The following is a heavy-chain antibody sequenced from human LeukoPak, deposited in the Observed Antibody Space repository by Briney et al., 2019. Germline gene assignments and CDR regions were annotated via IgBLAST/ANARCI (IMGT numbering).Heavy chain of an antibody. Sequence: GGSLRLSCAASGFTFSSYAMSWVRQVPGKGLEWVSAISGSGGSTYYADSVKGRFTISRDNSKNTLYLQMNSLRAEDTAIYYCAKDLGDSSGYNPLDYWGQGTLVTVSS. J-gene: IGHJ4*02. CDR1: GFTFSSYA. CDR2: ISGSGGST. D-gene: IGHD3-22*01. V-gene: IGHV3-23*01. CDR3: AKDLGDSSGYNPLDY.